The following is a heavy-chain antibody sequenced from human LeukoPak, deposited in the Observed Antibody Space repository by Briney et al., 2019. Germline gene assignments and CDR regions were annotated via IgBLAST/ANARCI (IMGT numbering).Heavy chain of an antibody. CDR3: ARRNQYGMDV. Sequence: GESLKISRKGSGYTFTAYWIAWVRQMPGKCLEWMGTISPGDSDTRYSPSFQGQVTISADKSISTAYLQWSGLEASDTAMYYCARRNQYGMDVWGQGTTVTVSS. J-gene: IGHJ6*02. CDR2: ISPGDSDT. D-gene: IGHD1-1*01. CDR1: GYTFTAYW. V-gene: IGHV5-51*01.